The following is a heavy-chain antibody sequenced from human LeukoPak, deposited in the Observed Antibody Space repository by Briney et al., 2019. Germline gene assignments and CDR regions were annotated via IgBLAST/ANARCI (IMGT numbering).Heavy chain of an antibody. CDR3: AKGGQYSGGWDYYFDY. Sequence: PGGSLKLSCAASGFTFDDYAMHWVRQAPGKGLEWVSGISWNSGSIGYADSVKGRFTISRDNAKNSLYLQMNSLRAEDMALYYCAKGGQYSGGWDYYFDYWGQGTLVTVSS. CDR1: GFTFDDYA. CDR2: ISWNSGSI. D-gene: IGHD6-19*01. V-gene: IGHV3-9*03. J-gene: IGHJ4*02.